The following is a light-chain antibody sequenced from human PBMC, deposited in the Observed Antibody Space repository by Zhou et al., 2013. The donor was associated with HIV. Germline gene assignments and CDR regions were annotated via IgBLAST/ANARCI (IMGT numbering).Light chain of an antibody. J-gene: IGKJ1*01. CDR3: QQSYSFPRT. Sequence: DIQMTQSPSSVSASVGDRVTITCQTSQDISNYLNWYQQKPGKAPKLLIYAASNLETGVPSRFSGSGSGADFTLTISSLRPEDIATYFCQQSYSFPRTFGLGTKVEIK. V-gene: IGKV1-33*01. CDR1: QDISNY. CDR2: AAS.